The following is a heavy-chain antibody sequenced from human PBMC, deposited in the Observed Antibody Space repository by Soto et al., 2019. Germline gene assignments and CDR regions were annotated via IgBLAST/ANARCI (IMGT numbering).Heavy chain of an antibody. CDR1: GDSISSYF. J-gene: IGHJ6*02. V-gene: IGHV4-59*01. D-gene: IGHD5-12*01. CDR3: ARSLFAEGYRYHYYGMDV. Sequence: SETLSLTCTVSGDSISSYFWSWIRQPPGKGLEWIGYIYYSGSTSYNPSLKSRVTISVGTSKNQFSLKLSSVTAADTAVYYCARSLFAEGYRYHYYGMDVWGQGTTVTVSS. CDR2: IYYSGST.